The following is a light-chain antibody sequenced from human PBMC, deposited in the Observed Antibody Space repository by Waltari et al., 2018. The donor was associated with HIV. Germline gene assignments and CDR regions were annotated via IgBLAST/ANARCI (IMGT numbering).Light chain of an antibody. Sequence: QSVLTQPPSVSAAPGQQVTISCSGSSSNIGNNYVSWYQQLPGTAPKLLLYDQNKRPSGIPDRFSGSKSGTSATLGITGLQTGDEADYYCGTWDSSLSTGGVFGTGTKVTVL. CDR3: GTWDSSLSTGGV. V-gene: IGLV1-51*01. CDR2: DQN. J-gene: IGLJ1*01. CDR1: SSNIGNNY.